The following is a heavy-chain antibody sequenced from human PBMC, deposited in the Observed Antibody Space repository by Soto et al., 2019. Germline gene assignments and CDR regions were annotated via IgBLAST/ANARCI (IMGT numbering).Heavy chain of an antibody. Sequence: QVQLQESGPGLVKPSQTLSLTCTVSGGSISSGGYYWSWIRQHPGKGLEWIGYTYYSGSTYYNPSLKGRVTISVDTSKNQFSLKLSSVTAADTAVYYCARGPGDGHWYFDLWGRGTLVTVSS. CDR1: GGSISSGGYY. CDR2: TYYSGST. D-gene: IGHD3-10*01. CDR3: ARGPGDGHWYFDL. V-gene: IGHV4-31*03. J-gene: IGHJ2*01.